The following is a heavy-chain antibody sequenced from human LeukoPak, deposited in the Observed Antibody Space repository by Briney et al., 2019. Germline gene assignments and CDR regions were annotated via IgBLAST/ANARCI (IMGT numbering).Heavy chain of an antibody. CDR2: IRSKAYGVTT. D-gene: IGHD2-21*01. J-gene: IGHJ4*02. CDR3: ITPLPYSAQ. Sequence: PGGSLRLSCTTSGFTFGDYAMTWFRQAPGKGLEWVSFIRSKAYGVTTEYAASVKGRFTISRDDSKNMLYLQMNSLKTEDTAVYYCITPLPYSAQGGQGTLVTVSS. V-gene: IGHV3-49*03. CDR1: GFTFGDYA.